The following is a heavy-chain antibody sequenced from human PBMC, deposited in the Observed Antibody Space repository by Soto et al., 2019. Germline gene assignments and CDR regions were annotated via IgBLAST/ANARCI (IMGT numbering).Heavy chain of an antibody. CDR2: IVVGAGNT. CDR1: GFTYRNSA. CDR3: VAELSSGGRCCSFAI. J-gene: IGHJ3*02. V-gene: IGHV1-58*01. D-gene: IGHD2-15*01. Sequence: GASVKVSCKASGFTYRNSAVQWVRQARGQGLEWIGWIVVGAGNTKYAQTVRERLTITRDMSTSTAYMELRSLRPEDTAVYYCVAELSSGGRCCSFAIWGRGTMVTVSS.